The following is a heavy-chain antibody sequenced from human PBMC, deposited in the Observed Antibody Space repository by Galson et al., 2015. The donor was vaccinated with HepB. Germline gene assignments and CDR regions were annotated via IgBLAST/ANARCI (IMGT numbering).Heavy chain of an antibody. D-gene: IGHD6-6*01. J-gene: IGHJ5*02. CDR2: IYYSGST. V-gene: IGHV4-30-4*01. CDR3: ARTIAAPPRNWFDP. Sequence: TLSLTCTVSGGSISSGDYYWSWIRQPPGKGLEWIGYIYYSGSTYYNPSLKSRVTISVDTSKNQFSLKLSSVTAADTAVYYCARTIAAPPRNWFDPWGQGTLVTVSS. CDR1: GGSISSGDYY.